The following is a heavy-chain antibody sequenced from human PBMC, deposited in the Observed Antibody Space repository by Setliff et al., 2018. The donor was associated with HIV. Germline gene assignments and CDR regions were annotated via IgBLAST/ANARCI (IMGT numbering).Heavy chain of an antibody. CDR1: GYNFTTYD. J-gene: IGHJ6*03. CDR2: MNPNSGNT. D-gene: IGHD2-21*01. Sequence: SVKVSCKSSGYNFTTYDINWVRQATGPGPEWMGWMNPNSGNTGYAQNFQGRITMTRNTSISTAYMELSSLRSDDTAVYYCTRGRVVVIAAVKYYYYFDVWGKGTTVTVSS. CDR3: TRGRVVVIAAVKYYYYFDV. V-gene: IGHV1-8*02.